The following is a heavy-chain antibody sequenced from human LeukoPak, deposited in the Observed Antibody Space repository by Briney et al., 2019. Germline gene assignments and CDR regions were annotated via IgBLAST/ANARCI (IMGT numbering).Heavy chain of an antibody. J-gene: IGHJ4*02. CDR3: ARAPREGRYSSTCFDY. V-gene: IGHV4-39*07. Sequence: PSETLSLTCTVSGGSISSSSYYWGWIRQPPGKGLEWIGSIYYSGSTYHNPSLKSRVTISVDTSKNQFSLKLSSVTAADTAVYYCARAPREGRYSSTCFDYWGQGTLVTVSS. D-gene: IGHD6-13*01. CDR1: GGSISSSSYY. CDR2: IYYSGST.